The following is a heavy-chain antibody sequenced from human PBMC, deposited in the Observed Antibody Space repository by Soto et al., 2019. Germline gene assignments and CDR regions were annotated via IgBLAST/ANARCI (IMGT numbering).Heavy chain of an antibody. CDR1: GGSFSGYY. D-gene: IGHD6-6*01. J-gene: IGHJ6*02. V-gene: IGHV4-34*01. Sequence: QVQLQQWGAGLLKPSETLSLTCAVYGGSFSGYYWSWIRQPPGKGLECIGEINHSGSTNYNPSLKSRVTISVDTSKNQFSLKLSSVTAADTAVYYCARVWSSSYYYYYYGMDVWGQGTTVTVSS. CDR3: ARVWSSSYYYYYYGMDV. CDR2: INHSGST.